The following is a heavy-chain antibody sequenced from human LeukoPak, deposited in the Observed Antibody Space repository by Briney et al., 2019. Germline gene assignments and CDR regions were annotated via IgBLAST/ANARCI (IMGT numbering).Heavy chain of an antibody. CDR3: AKDVYGDYGGLDY. J-gene: IGHJ4*02. V-gene: IGHV3-23*01. CDR2: IRGSDGST. Sequence: GGPLRLSCAASGFTFSTYALSWVRQAPGKGLEWVSSIRGSDGSTYYADSVKGRFAISRDNSKNTLYLQMNSLRAEDTATYFCAKDVYGDYGGLDYWGQGTLVTVSS. CDR1: GFTFSTYA. D-gene: IGHD4-17*01.